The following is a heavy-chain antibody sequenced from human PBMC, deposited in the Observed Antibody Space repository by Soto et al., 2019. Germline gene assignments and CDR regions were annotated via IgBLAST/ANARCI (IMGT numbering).Heavy chain of an antibody. V-gene: IGHV4-31*02. Sequence: QVQLQESGPGVVKASQTLSLTCTVSGDSTVSASSISRGGYYWGWTRQHPGRGLEWIGYIYYSGETFYNPSLKSRVTISSDKSKNQFSLRMTSVTAMDTAVYYCARSRVGASSPTDLWGHGRPFTVSP. CDR3: ARSRVGASSPTDL. J-gene: IGHJ4*01. D-gene: IGHD1-26*01. CDR1: STVSASSISRGGYY. CDR2: IYYSGET.